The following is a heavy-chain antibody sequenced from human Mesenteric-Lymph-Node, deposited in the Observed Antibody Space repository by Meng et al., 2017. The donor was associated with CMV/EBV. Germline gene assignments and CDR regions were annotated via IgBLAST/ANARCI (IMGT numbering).Heavy chain of an antibody. CDR2: IRSNTDGGTT. CDR3: TTDWKRSISY. CDR1: GFTFSYAW. D-gene: IGHD3-3*02. Sequence: GESLKISCAASGFTFSYAWMGWVRQAPGRGLEWVARIRSNTDGGTTDYATPVKGRFTISRDDSKNTLYLQMDSLKTEDTAVYYCTTDWKRSISYWGQGTLVTVSS. J-gene: IGHJ4*02. V-gene: IGHV3-15*01.